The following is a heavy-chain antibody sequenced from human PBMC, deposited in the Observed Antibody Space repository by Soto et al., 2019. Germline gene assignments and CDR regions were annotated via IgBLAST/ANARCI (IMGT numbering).Heavy chain of an antibody. CDR2: MNPNSGNT. J-gene: IGHJ6*02. V-gene: IGHV1-8*01. CDR1: GYTFTSYD. CDR3: ARGGYCSGGSCYYYYYGMDV. D-gene: IGHD2-15*01. Sequence: QVPLVQSGAEVKKPGASVKVSCKASGYTFTSYDINWVRQATGQGLEWMGWMNPNSGNTGYAQKFQGRVTMTRNTSISTAYMELSSLRSEDTAVYYCARGGYCSGGSCYYYYYGMDVWGQGTTVTVSS.